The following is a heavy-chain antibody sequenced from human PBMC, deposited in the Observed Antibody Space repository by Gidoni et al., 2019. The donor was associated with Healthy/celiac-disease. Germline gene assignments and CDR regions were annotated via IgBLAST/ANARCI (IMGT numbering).Heavy chain of an antibody. CDR1: GFSHSTSGMC. J-gene: IGHJ3*02. D-gene: IGHD3-22*01. CDR3: ARTPFYMSTYYYDINAFDI. V-gene: IGHV2-70*01. CDR2: IDWDDDK. Sequence: QVTLRESGPALVKPTQTLTLNCTFSGFSHSTSGMCVSWIRQPPGKALEWLALIDWDDDKYYSTSLKTRLTISKDTSKNQVVLTMTNMDPVDTATYYCARTPFYMSTYYYDINAFDIWGQGTMVTVSS.